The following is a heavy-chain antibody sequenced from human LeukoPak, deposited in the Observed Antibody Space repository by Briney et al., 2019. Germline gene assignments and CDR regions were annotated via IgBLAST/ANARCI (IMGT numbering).Heavy chain of an antibody. CDR3: ARANYDGSDY. D-gene: IGHD3-22*01. CDR2: IYYSGST. V-gene: IGHV4-39*07. Sequence: PSETLSLTCTVSGGSIRSSDYYWGWIRQPPGKGLEWIGCIYYSGSTYYNPSLKSRVTISIDTSKNQFSLKVSSVTAADTAVYYCARANYDGSDYWGQGTLVTVSS. CDR1: GGSIRSSDYY. J-gene: IGHJ4*02.